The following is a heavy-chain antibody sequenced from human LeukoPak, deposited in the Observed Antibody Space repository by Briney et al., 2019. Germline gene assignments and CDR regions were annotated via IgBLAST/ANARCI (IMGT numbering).Heavy chain of an antibody. J-gene: IGHJ6*03. D-gene: IGHD1-26*01. CDR1: GYTFTSYG. CDR3: AGYIVGATTPLYYYYYMDV. V-gene: IGHV1-18*01. Sequence: ASVKVSCKASGYTFTSYGITWVRQAPGQGLEWMGWISAYNGNTNYAQKLQGRVTMTTDTSTSTAYMELRSLRSDDTAVYYCAGYIVGATTPLYYYYYMDVWGKGTTVTVSS. CDR2: ISAYNGNT.